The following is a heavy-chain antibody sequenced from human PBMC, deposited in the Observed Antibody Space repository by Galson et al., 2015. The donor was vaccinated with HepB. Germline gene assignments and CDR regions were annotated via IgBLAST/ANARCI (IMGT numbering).Heavy chain of an antibody. Sequence: TLSLTCAVSGGSISSSNWWSWVRQPPGKGLEWIGEIYHSGSTNYNPSLQSRVTISVDKSKNRLSLKLSSVTAADTAVYYCARVTQRITIFGVVITFDNWGQGTLVTVPS. V-gene: IGHV4-4*02. CDR1: GGSISSSNW. J-gene: IGHJ4*02. D-gene: IGHD3-3*01. CDR3: ARVTQRITIFGVVITFDN. CDR2: IYHSGST.